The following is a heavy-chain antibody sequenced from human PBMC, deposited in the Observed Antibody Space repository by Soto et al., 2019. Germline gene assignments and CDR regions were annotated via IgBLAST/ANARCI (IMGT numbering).Heavy chain of an antibody. Sequence: ASVKVSCKASGYTFTSYYMHWVRQAPGQGLEWMGIINPSGGSTSYAQKFQGRVTMTRDTSTSTVYMELSSLRSEDTAVYYCASIPYCSGGSCYRTGGWFDPWGQGTLVTVSS. J-gene: IGHJ5*02. D-gene: IGHD2-15*01. CDR1: GYTFTSYY. CDR3: ASIPYCSGGSCYRTGGWFDP. V-gene: IGHV1-46*01. CDR2: INPSGGST.